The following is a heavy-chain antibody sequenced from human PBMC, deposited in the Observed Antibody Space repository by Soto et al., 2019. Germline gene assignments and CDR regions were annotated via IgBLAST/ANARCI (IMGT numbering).Heavy chain of an antibody. D-gene: IGHD3-22*01. CDR2: ISGSGGST. J-gene: IGHJ4*02. CDR3: AKDVSYWYYYDSSGYYSAADY. CDR1: GFTFSSYA. Sequence: TGGSLRLSCAAAGFTFSSYARSWVRQAPGKGLEWVSAISGSGGSTYYADSVKGRFTISRDNSKSTLYLQMNSLRAEDTAVYYCAKDVSYWYYYDSSGYYSAADYWGQGTQVTVSS. V-gene: IGHV3-23*01.